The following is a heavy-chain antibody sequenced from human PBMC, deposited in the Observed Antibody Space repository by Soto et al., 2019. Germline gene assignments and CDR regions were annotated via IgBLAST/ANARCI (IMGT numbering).Heavy chain of an antibody. CDR3: ASAGPRIAARLYYYYYGMDV. CDR2: IYSGGST. D-gene: IGHD6-6*01. V-gene: IGHV3-53*01. J-gene: IGHJ6*02. Sequence: GSLRLSCAASGFTVSSNYMSWVRQAPGKGLEWVSVIYSGGSTYYADSVKGRFTISRDNSKNTLYLQMNSLRAEDTAVYYCASAGPRIAARLYYYYYGMDVWGQGTTVTVSS. CDR1: GFTVSSNY.